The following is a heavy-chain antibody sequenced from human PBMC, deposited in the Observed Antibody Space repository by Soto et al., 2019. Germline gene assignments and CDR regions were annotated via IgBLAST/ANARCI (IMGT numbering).Heavy chain of an antibody. V-gene: IGHV4-34*01. J-gene: IGHJ6*02. CDR1: GGSFSGYY. Sequence: PSETLSLTCAVYGGSFSGYYWSWIRQPPGKGLEWIGEINHSGSTNYNPSLKSRVTISVDTSKNQFSLKLSSVTAADTAVYYCARILHYYSYGMDVWRQGTTVTVSS. CDR2: INHSGST. CDR3: ARILHYYSYGMDV.